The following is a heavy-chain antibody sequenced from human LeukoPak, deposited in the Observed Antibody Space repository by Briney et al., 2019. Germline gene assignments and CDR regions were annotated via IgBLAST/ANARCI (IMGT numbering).Heavy chain of an antibody. J-gene: IGHJ4*02. V-gene: IGHV1-69*04. CDR1: GGTFSSYA. CDR3: ARDQKAGTFPNY. D-gene: IGHD6-19*01. Sequence: GSSVKVSCKASGGTFSSYAISWVRQAPGQGLEWMGRIIPILGIANYAQKFQGRVTITADKSTSTAYMELSSLRSEDTAVYYCARDQKAGTFPNYWGQGTLVTVSS. CDR2: IIPILGIA.